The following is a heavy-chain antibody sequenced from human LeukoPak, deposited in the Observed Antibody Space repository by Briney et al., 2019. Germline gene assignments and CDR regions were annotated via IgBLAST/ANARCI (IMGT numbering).Heavy chain of an antibody. CDR3: ARLSTIRSYYVDY. CDR2: IYSGGST. J-gene: IGHJ4*01. Sequence: GGSLRLSCAASGFTVSSNYMSWVRQAPGKGLEWVSVIYSGGSTYYADSVKGRFTISRDNSKNTLYLQMNSLRAEDTAVYYCARLSTIRSYYVDYWGQVTLVTI. V-gene: IGHV3-53*01. CDR1: GFTVSSNY. D-gene: IGHD1-26*01.